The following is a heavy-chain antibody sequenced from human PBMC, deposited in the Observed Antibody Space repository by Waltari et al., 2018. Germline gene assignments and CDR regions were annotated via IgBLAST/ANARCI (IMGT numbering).Heavy chain of an antibody. CDR3: TTRVAISGVPGMPDY. V-gene: IGHV3-53*01. CDR2: SYSHGTT. J-gene: IGHJ4*02. Sequence: EVQLVESGGGLIQAGGSLRLSCAASGFTVSRTSMAWVRQAPGKGLESVAISYSHGTTSYADSVKGRFTISRDNSKNTLFLQMSSVRVDDTAMYYCTTRVAISGVPGMPDYWGQGTLVTVSS. D-gene: IGHD2-15*01. CDR1: GFTVSRTS.